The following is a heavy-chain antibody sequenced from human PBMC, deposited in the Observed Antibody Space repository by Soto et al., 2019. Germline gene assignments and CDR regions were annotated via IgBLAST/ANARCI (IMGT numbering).Heavy chain of an antibody. V-gene: IGHV4-34*01. Sequence: SETLSLTCAVYGESFIGYYWTWIRQPPGKGLEWIGEINHRGSANYNPSLKSRVTISVDTSNNQFSLKLSSVTAADTSVYYCARTDIVTTNCFDPWGQGTPVTV. D-gene: IGHD5-12*01. CDR1: GESFIGYY. CDR2: INHRGSA. J-gene: IGHJ5*02. CDR3: ARTDIVTTNCFDP.